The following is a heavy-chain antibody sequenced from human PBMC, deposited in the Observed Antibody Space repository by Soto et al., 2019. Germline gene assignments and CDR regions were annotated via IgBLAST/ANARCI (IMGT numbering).Heavy chain of an antibody. D-gene: IGHD7-27*01. V-gene: IGHV3-15*01. CDR1: GFTFSNAW. CDR2: IKSKTDGGTT. Sequence: PGGSLRLSCAASGFTFSNAWMSWVRQAPGKGLEWVGRIKSKTDGGTTDYAGPVKGRFTISRDDSKNTLYLQMDSLRAGDAAVYFCVRRAIAETTNWGAFDVWGQGTVVTVSS. CDR3: VRRAIAETTNWGAFDV. J-gene: IGHJ3*01.